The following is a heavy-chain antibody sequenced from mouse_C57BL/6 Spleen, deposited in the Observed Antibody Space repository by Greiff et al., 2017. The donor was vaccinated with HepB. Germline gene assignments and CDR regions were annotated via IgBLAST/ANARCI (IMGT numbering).Heavy chain of an antibody. Sequence: EVQLVESGPGMVKPSQSLSLTCTVTGYSITSGYDWHWIRHFPGNKLEWMGYISYSGSTNYNPSLKSRISITHDTSKNHFFLKLNSVTTEDTATYYCARGGFEYYGSSSWFAYWGQGTLVTVSA. J-gene: IGHJ3*01. CDR3: ARGGFEYYGSSSWFAY. D-gene: IGHD1-1*01. V-gene: IGHV3-1*01. CDR1: GYSITSGYD. CDR2: ISYSGST.